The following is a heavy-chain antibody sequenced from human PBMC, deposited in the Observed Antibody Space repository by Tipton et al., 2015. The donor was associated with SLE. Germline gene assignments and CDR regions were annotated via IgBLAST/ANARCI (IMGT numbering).Heavy chain of an antibody. D-gene: IGHD3-10*01. J-gene: IGHJ4*02. Sequence: TLSLTCAVYGGSFSGYYWSWIRQPPGKGLEWIGYIDDSGNTDYTPSLKSRVTISVDTSKNQFSLKLSSVTAADTAVYYCARGSGNFDYWGQGTLVTVSS. CDR1: GGSFSGYY. V-gene: IGHV4-59*12. CDR2: IDDSGNT. CDR3: ARGSGNFDY.